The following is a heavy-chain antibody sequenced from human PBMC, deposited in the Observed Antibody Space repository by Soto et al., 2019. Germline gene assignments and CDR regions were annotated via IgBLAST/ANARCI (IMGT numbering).Heavy chain of an antibody. J-gene: IGHJ6*03. Sequence: VQLVQSGAEVKKPGASVKVSCKTSGDSFNDYYIHWVRQAPGQGLEWMGRINPNGGATKYAQTFQGRVTVTRDTSIRTVYMELSSLRSDDTAVYYCARESGGATATLDYYYFYMDVWGKGTTVTVSS. V-gene: IGHV1-2*02. CDR3: ARESGGATATLDYYYFYMDV. CDR1: GDSFNDYY. CDR2: INPNGGAT. D-gene: IGHD5-12*01.